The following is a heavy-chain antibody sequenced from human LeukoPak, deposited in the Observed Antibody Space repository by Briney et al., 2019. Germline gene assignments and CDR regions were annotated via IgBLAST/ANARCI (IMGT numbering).Heavy chain of an antibody. CDR1: GFTFSDYY. CDR3: ARAPQGGDFWSGYFPEGFDY. D-gene: IGHD3-3*01. V-gene: IGHV3-11*01. Sequence: GGSLRLSCAASGFTFSDYYMSWIRQAPGKGLEWVSYISSSGSTIYYADSVKGRFTISRDNAKSSLYLQMNSLRAEDTAVYYCARAPQGGDFWSGYFPEGFDYWGQGTLVTVSS. J-gene: IGHJ4*02. CDR2: ISSSGSTI.